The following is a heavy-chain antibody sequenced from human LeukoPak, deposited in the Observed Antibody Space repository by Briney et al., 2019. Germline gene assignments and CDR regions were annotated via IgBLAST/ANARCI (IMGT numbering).Heavy chain of an antibody. CDR2: IYYSGST. V-gene: IGHV4-59*08. CDR1: GDSISSYY. CDR3: ARQAKTPAEAFDI. Sequence: SETLSLTCTVSGDSISSYYWSWIRKPPGKGLEWIGYIYYSGSTNYNPSLKSRVTISVDTSKNQFSLKLSSVTAADTAVYYCARQAKTPAEAFDIWGQGTMVTVSS. J-gene: IGHJ3*02.